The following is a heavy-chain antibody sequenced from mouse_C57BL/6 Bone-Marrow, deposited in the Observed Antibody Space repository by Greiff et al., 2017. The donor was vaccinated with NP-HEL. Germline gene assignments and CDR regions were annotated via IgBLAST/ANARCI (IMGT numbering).Heavy chain of an antibody. CDR2: IDPEDGDT. V-gene: IGHV14-1*01. Sequence: VQLQQSGAELVRPGASVKLSCTASGFNIKDYYMHWVKQRPEQGLEWIGRIDPEDGDTEYAPKFQGKATMTADTSSNTAYLQLSSLTSEDTAVYYCTTGDGYFSNYAMDYWGKGTSVTVAS. J-gene: IGHJ4*01. CDR3: TTGDGYFSNYAMDY. D-gene: IGHD2-3*01. CDR1: GFNIKDYY.